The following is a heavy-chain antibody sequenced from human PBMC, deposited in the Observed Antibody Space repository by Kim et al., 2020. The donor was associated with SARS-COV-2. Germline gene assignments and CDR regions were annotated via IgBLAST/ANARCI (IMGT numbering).Heavy chain of an antibody. Sequence: SETLSLTCTVSGGSISSGGYYWSWIRQHPGKGLEWIGYIYYSGSTHYNPSLKSRVTISVDTSKNQFSLKLSSVTAADTAVYYCARGTPGWYFDYWGQGTLVTVSS. D-gene: IGHD6-19*01. CDR3: ARGTPGWYFDY. J-gene: IGHJ4*02. CDR1: GGSISSGGYY. V-gene: IGHV4-31*03. CDR2: IYYSGST.